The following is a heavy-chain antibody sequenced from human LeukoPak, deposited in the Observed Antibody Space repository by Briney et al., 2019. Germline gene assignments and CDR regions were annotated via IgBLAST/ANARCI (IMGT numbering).Heavy chain of an antibody. CDR1: GFTFGDYA. V-gene: IGHV3-49*04. CDR3: TRDRGSSTLGDY. CDR2: IRSKAFGETA. D-gene: IGHD7-27*01. Sequence: GGSLRLSCTVSGFTFGDYAINWVRQAPGKGLEWVGFIRSKAFGETAEYAASVKGRFTISRDDSKSIAYLQMNSLKTEDAAVYYCTRDRGSSTLGDYWGQGTLVTVSS. J-gene: IGHJ4*02.